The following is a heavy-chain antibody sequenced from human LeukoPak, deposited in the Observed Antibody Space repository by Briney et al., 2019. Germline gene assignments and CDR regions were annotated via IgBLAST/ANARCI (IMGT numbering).Heavy chain of an antibody. Sequence: SETLSLTCTVSGGSISSYYWGWIRQPPGKGLEWIGYIYYSGSTNYNPSLKSRVTISVDTSKNQFSLKLSSVTAADTAVYYCARQGDAVAGREHFDYWGQGTLVTVSS. V-gene: IGHV4-59*08. D-gene: IGHD6-19*01. CDR2: IYYSGST. CDR3: ARQGDAVAGREHFDY. J-gene: IGHJ4*02. CDR1: GGSISSYY.